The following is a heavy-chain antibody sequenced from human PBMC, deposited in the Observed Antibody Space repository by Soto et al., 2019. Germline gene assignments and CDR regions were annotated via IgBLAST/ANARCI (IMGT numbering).Heavy chain of an antibody. Sequence: PGGSLRLSCAASGFTFSSYEMNWVRQAPGKGLERVSYISSSGSTIYYADSVKGRFTISRDNAKNSLYLQMNSLRAEDTAVYYCARNKGYQLPRGFYGMDVWGQGTTVTVSS. V-gene: IGHV3-48*03. D-gene: IGHD2-2*01. CDR2: ISSSGSTI. CDR1: GFTFSSYE. J-gene: IGHJ6*02. CDR3: ARNKGYQLPRGFYGMDV.